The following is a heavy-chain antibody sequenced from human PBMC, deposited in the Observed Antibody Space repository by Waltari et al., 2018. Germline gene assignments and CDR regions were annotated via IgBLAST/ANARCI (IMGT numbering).Heavy chain of an antibody. CDR3: ARDYYDSSGYYSESD. V-gene: IGHV3-21*01. CDR1: GFTFSSYS. CDR2: ISSSSSYT. D-gene: IGHD3-22*01. J-gene: IGHJ4*02. Sequence: EVQLVESGGGLVKPGGSLRLSCAASGFTFSSYSMNWVRQAPGKGLEWVSSISSSSSYTYYADSVKGRFTISRDNAKNSLYLQMNSLRAEDTAVYYCARDYYDSSGYYSESDWGQGTLVTVSS.